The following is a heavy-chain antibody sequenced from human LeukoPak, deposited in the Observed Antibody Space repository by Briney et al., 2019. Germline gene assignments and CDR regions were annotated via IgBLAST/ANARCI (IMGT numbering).Heavy chain of an antibody. Sequence: SVNVSCKASGGTFSSYAISWVRQAPGQGLEWMGRIIPILGIANYAQKFQGRVTITADKSTSTAYMELNSLRSEDTAVYYCARDVYDILTGYYYYYGMDVWGQGTTVTVSS. CDR2: IIPILGIA. CDR1: GGTFSSYA. CDR3: ARDVYDILTGYYYYYGMDV. V-gene: IGHV1-69*04. J-gene: IGHJ6*02. D-gene: IGHD3-9*01.